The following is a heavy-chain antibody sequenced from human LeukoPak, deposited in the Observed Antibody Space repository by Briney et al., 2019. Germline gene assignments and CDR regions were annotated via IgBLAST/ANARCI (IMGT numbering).Heavy chain of an antibody. J-gene: IGHJ5*02. CDR2: IYIGGST. CDR3: ARDSYYYDSSGYYLDTQYS. V-gene: IGHV3-66*02. Sequence: GGSLRLSCAASGFTVRSNYMSWVRQAPGKGLEWVSVIYIGGSTYYADSVKGRFTISRDNSKNTLYLQMNSLRAEDTAVYYCARDSYYYDSSGYYLDTQYSWGQGTLVTVSS. D-gene: IGHD3-22*01. CDR1: GFTVRSNY.